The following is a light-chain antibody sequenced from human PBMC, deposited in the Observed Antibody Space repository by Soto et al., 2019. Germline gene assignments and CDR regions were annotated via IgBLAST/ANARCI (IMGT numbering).Light chain of an antibody. Sequence: NVLTKSPGTLSLSPGERATLSCRASQSLSGNYLAWYQQKPGQAPRVLIYRASIRATGISDRFSGSGSGTDFTLTISSLQSEDFAVYYCQQYNNWPPYSFGQGTKVDIK. CDR2: RAS. V-gene: IGKV3-20*01. CDR1: QSLSGNY. J-gene: IGKJ2*03. CDR3: QQYNNWPPYS.